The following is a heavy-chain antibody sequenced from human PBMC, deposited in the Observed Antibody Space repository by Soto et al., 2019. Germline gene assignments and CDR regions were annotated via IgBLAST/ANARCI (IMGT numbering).Heavy chain of an antibody. J-gene: IGHJ4*02. CDR1: GYTFASYA. CDR3: ARDPTPPDY. CDR2: ISAYNGNT. V-gene: IGHV1-18*01. Sequence: GASVKVPCKASGYTFASYAISWMRQAPGQGLEWMGWISAYNGNTNYAQKLQGRVTMTTDTSTSTAYMELRSLRSDDTAVYYCARDPTPPDYWGQGTLVTVSS.